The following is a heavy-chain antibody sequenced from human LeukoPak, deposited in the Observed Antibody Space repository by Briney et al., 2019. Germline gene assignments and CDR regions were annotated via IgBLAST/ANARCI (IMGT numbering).Heavy chain of an antibody. Sequence: GGSLRLSCGASKFTFSSYVMNWVRQAPGKGLEWVSSISSNSYEIYYADSVKGRFPISRDTAKNSLYLQMKRLRAEDTAVYYCAHESPDSSGYYHYWGQGTLVTVSS. CDR3: AHESPDSSGYYHY. J-gene: IGHJ4*02. CDR1: KFTFSSYV. D-gene: IGHD3-22*01. V-gene: IGHV3-21*01. CDR2: ISSNSYEI.